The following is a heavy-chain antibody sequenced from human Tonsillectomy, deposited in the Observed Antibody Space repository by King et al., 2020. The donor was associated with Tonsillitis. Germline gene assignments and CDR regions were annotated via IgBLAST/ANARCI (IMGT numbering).Heavy chain of an antibody. CDR1: GFTFSNYW. D-gene: IGHD2/OR15-2a*01. V-gene: IGHV3-7*03. CDR3: ARDLNPRFEGSPYYYDAFDI. Sequence: VQLVESGGGLVQPGGSLRLSCVASGFTFSNYWMTWVRQAPGKGLEGVANIKRDGSEIHYVDSVKGRFTISRDNAENSLYLQMSSLRAEDTAVYYCARDLNPRFEGSPYYYDAFDIWGQGTMVTVSS. J-gene: IGHJ3*02. CDR2: IKRDGSEI.